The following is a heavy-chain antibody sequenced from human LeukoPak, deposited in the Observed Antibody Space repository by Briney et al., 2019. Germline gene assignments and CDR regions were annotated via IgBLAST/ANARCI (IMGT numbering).Heavy chain of an antibody. D-gene: IGHD6-19*01. Sequence: SETLSLTCTVSGGSISSYYWSWIRQPAGKGLEWIGRIYTSGSTNYNPSLKSRVTMSVDTSKNQFSLKLSSVTAADTAVYYCARDQPYEQWLVPDYWGQGTLVAVSS. V-gene: IGHV4-4*07. CDR1: GGSISSYY. J-gene: IGHJ4*02. CDR2: IYTSGST. CDR3: ARDQPYEQWLVPDY.